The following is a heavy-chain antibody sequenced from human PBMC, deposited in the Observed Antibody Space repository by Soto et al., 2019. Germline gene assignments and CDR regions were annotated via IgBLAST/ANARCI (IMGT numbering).Heavy chain of an antibody. CDR1: GFTFSSYG. J-gene: IGHJ6*02. D-gene: IGHD3-22*01. CDR2: ISYDGSNK. V-gene: IGHV3-30*18. CDR3: AKGGHANYYDSEGYYYYGMDV. Sequence: PGGSLRLSCAASGFTFSSYGMHWVRQAPGKGLEWVAVISYDGSNKYYADSVKGRFTISRDNSKNTLYLQMNSLRAEDTAVYYCAKGGHANYYDSEGYYYYGMDVWGQGTTVTVSS.